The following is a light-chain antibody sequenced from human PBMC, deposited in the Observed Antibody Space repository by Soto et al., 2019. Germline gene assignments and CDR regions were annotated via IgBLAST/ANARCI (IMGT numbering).Light chain of an antibody. J-gene: IGKJ1*01. CDR1: QSVRSTY. CDR2: GAS. Sequence: DILLTQSPFSLSLFPVGLATLACRASQSVRSTYLAWYQQKPGQAPRLLIYGASSRATGIPDRFSGSGSGTDFTLTISRLEPEDFAVYYCQQYGNSPQTFGQGTKVDIK. CDR3: QQYGNSPQT. V-gene: IGKV3-20*01.